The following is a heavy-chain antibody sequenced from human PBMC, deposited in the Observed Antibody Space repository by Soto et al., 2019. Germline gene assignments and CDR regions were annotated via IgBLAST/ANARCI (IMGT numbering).Heavy chain of an antibody. CDR3: ARGGSLYWYFDL. V-gene: IGHV1-18*01. Sequence: ASVKVSCKASGYTFTSYAMNWVRQAPGQGLEWMGWISTDNGNTNYAQHLQGRVSLTTDTSASTAYMELSSLRSEDTAVYYCARGGSLYWYFDLWGRGTLVTVSS. CDR2: ISTDNGNT. CDR1: GYTFTSYA. J-gene: IGHJ2*01. D-gene: IGHD1-26*01.